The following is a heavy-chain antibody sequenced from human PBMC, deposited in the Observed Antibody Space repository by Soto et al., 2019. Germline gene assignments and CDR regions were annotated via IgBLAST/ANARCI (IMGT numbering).Heavy chain of an antibody. CDR1: GFTFRDYT. Sequence: PGGSLRLSCAASGFTFRDYTLSWVRQAPGKGLEWVSSISSSSSYIYYADSVKGRFTISRDNAKNSLYLQMNSLRAEDTAVYYCARDRESAWFGELLSDYYYYGMDVWGQGTTVTVSS. D-gene: IGHD3-10*01. CDR3: ARDRESAWFGELLSDYYYYGMDV. J-gene: IGHJ6*02. CDR2: ISSSSSYI. V-gene: IGHV3-21*01.